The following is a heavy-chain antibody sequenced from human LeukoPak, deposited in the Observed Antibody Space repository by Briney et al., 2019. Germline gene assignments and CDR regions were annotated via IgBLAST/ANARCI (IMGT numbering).Heavy chain of an antibody. Sequence: ASVKVSCKASGYTFTSYGISWVRQAPGQGLESMGWISAYNGNTNYAQKLQGRVTMTTDTSTSTAYMELRSLRSDDTAVYYCAREQYYYGSGSYYFDYWGQGTLVTVSS. CDR1: GYTFTSYG. V-gene: IGHV1-18*01. CDR3: AREQYYYGSGSYYFDY. J-gene: IGHJ4*02. D-gene: IGHD3-10*01. CDR2: ISAYNGNT.